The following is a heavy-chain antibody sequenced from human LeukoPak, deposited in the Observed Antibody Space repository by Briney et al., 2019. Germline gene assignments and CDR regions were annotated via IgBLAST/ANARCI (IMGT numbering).Heavy chain of an antibody. CDR3: ARGRNIVVVPAAANWFDP. CDR1: GGSISSSSYY. CDR2: IYYSGST. V-gene: IGHV4-39*07. D-gene: IGHD2-2*01. Sequence: PSETLSLTCTVSGGSISSSSYYWGWIRQPPGKGLEWIGSIYYSGSTYYNPSLKSRVTISVDTSKNQFSLKLSSVTAADTAVYYCARGRNIVVVPAAANWFDPWGQGTLVTVSS. J-gene: IGHJ5*02.